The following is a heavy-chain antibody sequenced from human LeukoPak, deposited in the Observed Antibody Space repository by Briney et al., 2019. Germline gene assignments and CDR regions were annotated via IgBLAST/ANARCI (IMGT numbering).Heavy chain of an antibody. CDR2: INPNSGGT. D-gene: IGHD1-20*01. CDR1: GYTFTGYY. V-gene: IGHV1-2*02. Sequence: VASVKVSCKASGYTFTGYYMHWVRQAPGQGLEWMGWINPNSGGTNYAQKFQGRVTMTRDTSISTAYMELSRLRSDDTAVYYCARRGPREGITGTTGTDAFDIWGQGTMVTVSS. CDR3: ARRGPREGITGTTGTDAFDI. J-gene: IGHJ3*02.